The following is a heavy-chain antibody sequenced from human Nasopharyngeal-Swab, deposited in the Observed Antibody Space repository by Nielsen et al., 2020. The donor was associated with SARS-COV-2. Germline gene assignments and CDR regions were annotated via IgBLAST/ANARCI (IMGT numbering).Heavy chain of an antibody. CDR3: ARIAAAGTSYFDY. J-gene: IGHJ4*02. D-gene: IGHD6-13*01. Sequence: GESLKISCKGSGYSFTSYWLGWVRQMPGKDLEWMGIIYPGYSDTRYSPSFQGQVTISADKSISTAYLQWSSLKASDTAMYYCARIAAAGTSYFDYWGQGTLVTVSS. V-gene: IGHV5-51*01. CDR2: IYPGYSDT. CDR1: GYSFTSYW.